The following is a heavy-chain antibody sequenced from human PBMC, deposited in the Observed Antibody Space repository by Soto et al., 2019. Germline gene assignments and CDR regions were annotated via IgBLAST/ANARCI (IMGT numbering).Heavy chain of an antibody. J-gene: IGHJ3*02. CDR2: ISSSSSTI. D-gene: IGHD3-22*01. V-gene: IGHV3-48*01. CDR3: ASTMIVEEDAFDI. Sequence: EVQLVESGGGLVQPGGSLRLSCAASGFTFSSYSMNWVRQAPGKRLEWVSYISSSSSTIYYADSVKGRLTISRDNAKNSLYLQMNSLRAEDTAVYYCASTMIVEEDAFDIWGQGTMVTVSS. CDR1: GFTFSSYS.